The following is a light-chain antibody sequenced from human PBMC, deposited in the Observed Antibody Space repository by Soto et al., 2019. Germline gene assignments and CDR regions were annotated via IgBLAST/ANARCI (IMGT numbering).Light chain of an antibody. CDR2: FTS. CDR3: LLYHGGAWV. V-gene: IGLV7-43*01. Sequence: QTVVTQEPSLTVSPGGSVTLTCASSTGAVTSGDYPSWIQQKPGQAPRALIFFTSKKHSWTPARFSGFLLGGKAALTLSGVQPEDEADYYCLLYHGGAWVFGGGTKLTVL. CDR1: TGAVTSGDY. J-gene: IGLJ3*02.